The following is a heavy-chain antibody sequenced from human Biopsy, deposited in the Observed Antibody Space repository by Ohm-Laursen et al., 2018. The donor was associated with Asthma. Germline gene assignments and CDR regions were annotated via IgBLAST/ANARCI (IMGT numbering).Heavy chain of an antibody. CDR2: IMTVFGTT. J-gene: IGHJ6*02. D-gene: IGHD6-19*01. CDR3: ARCQVGYSSGWSLLLKKIYYSGMDV. V-gene: IGHV1-69*13. Sequence: AASVKVSCKAPGGTFSNFAISWVRQAPGQGLEWLGGIMTVFGTTNYAQKSQGRVTITADESTSTAYMEVTSLRSEDTAIYYCARCQVGYSSGWSLLLKKIYYSGMDVWGQGTAVIVSS. CDR1: GGTFSNFA.